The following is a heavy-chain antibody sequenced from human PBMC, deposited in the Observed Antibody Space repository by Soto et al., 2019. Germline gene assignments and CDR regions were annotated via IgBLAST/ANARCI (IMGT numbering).Heavy chain of an antibody. V-gene: IGHV3-23*01. CDR1: GFTFSSYA. J-gene: IGHJ4*02. D-gene: IGHD2-2*01. CDR3: AKVIYQLLAYYFDY. Sequence: GGSPRLSCAASGFTFSSYAMSWVRQAPGKGLEWVSAISGSGGSTYYADSVKGRFTISRDNSKNTLYLQMNSLRAEDTAVYYCAKVIYQLLAYYFDYWGQGTLVTVSS. CDR2: ISGSGGST.